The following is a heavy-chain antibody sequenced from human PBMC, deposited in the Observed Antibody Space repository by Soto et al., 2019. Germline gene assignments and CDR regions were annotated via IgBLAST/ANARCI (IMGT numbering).Heavy chain of an antibody. CDR2: ISGGGGST. CDR1: GFTFSSHA. D-gene: IGHD3-22*01. CDR3: AKHLSYYYDATGYPFDY. V-gene: IGHV3-23*01. J-gene: IGHJ4*02. Sequence: EVQLLESGGGLVQPGGSLRLSCVASGFTFSSHAMSWVRQAPGKGLQWVSSISGGGGSTYYAESLKGRFTISRDNSQNTLFLQMSSLRAEDTAFYFCAKHLSYYYDATGYPFDYWGQGNLVTVSS.